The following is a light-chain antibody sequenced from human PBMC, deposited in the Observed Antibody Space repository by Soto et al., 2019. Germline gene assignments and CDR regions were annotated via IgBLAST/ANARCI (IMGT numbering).Light chain of an antibody. CDR2: GAS. CDR1: QSVSSSF. V-gene: IGKV3-20*01. J-gene: IGKJ1*01. Sequence: EIMLTQSPGTLSLSPGERATLSCRASQSVSSSFLDWYKQKPGKAPRLLIYGASIRATGITDRFSGSGSGKDLTLTFICVYTDDFAMSFCRHYRTSLWTFGQGPKVDI. CDR3: RHYRTSLWT.